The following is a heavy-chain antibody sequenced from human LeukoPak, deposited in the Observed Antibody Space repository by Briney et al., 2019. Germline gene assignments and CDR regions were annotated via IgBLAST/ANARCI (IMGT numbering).Heavy chain of an antibody. D-gene: IGHD1-26*01. CDR1: GFTFSDKW. V-gene: IGHV3-7*03. Sequence: GGSLRLSCVASGFTFSDKWMSWVRQAPGKGPEWVASIKKDGSQKYYVDSVKGRFTISRDNAQNSLYLEMSSLSVEDTAIYSCARVGWELLNLHFDPWGQGTLVAVSS. CDR2: IKKDGSQK. CDR3: ARVGWELLNLHFDP. J-gene: IGHJ5*02.